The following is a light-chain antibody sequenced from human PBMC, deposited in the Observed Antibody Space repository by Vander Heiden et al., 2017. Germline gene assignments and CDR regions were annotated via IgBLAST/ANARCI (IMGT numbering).Light chain of an antibody. CDR3: SSYTSSSTSRYV. CDR2: EVN. CDR1: SSDVGGHNY. V-gene: IGLV2-14*03. Sequence: QSALTQPASVSGSPGQSITISCTGTSSDVGGHNYVSWYQQYPGKVPKLMIYEVNNRPSGVSDRFSGSKSGNTASLTIPGLQAEDEADYYCSSYTSSSTSRYVFGTGTKVTVL. J-gene: IGLJ1*01.